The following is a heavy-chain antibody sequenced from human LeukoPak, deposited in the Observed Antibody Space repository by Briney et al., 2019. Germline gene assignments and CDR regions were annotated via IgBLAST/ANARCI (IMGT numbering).Heavy chain of an antibody. D-gene: IGHD6-6*01. V-gene: IGHV3-21*01. CDR2: ISSSSSYI. CDR1: GFTVSSNY. CDR3: AGAEIEYSSSSVGYYYMDV. Sequence: PGGSLRLSCAASGFTVSSNYLSWVRQAPGKGLEWVSSISSSSSYIYYADSVKGRFTISRDNAKNSLYLQMNSLRAEDTAVYYCAGAEIEYSSSSVGYYYMDVWGKGTTVTVSS. J-gene: IGHJ6*03.